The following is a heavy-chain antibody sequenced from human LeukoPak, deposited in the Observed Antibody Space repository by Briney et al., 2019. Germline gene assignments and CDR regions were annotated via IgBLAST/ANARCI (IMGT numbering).Heavy chain of an antibody. D-gene: IGHD5-18*01. CDR2: IYYSGST. CDR1: GGSISSSNYY. Sequence: PSETLSLTCTVSGGSISSSNYYWGWIRQPPGKGLEWIGTIYYSGSTYYNPSLKSRVTTSVDTSKNQLSLKLSSVTAADTAVYYCARDGSGYSFGYFDYWGQGTLVTVSS. V-gene: IGHV4-39*07. CDR3: ARDGSGYSFGYFDY. J-gene: IGHJ4*02.